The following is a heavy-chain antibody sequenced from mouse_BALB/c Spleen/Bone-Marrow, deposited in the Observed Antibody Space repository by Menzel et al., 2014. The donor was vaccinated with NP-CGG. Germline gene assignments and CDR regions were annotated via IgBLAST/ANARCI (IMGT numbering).Heavy chain of an antibody. CDR3: ASGNYYYAMDY. J-gene: IGHJ4*01. Sequence: QVQLQQSGAELVRPGVSVKISCKGSGYTFTDYAMHWVKQSHAKSLEWIGVISTYYGDASYNQKFKGKATMTVDKSSSTAYTELARLTSEDSAIYYCASGNYYYAMDYWGQGTSVTVSS. CDR2: ISTYYGDA. CDR1: GYTFTDYA. V-gene: IGHV1S137*01. D-gene: IGHD2-1*01.